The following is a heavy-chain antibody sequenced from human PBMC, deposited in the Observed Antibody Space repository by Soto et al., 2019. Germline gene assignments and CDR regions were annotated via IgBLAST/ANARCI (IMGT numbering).Heavy chain of an antibody. D-gene: IGHD3-10*01. CDR3: ARVPPYYGSGSYYPQNWFDP. CDR1: GYTFTSYD. Sequence: ASVKVSSKASGYTFTSYDINWVRQATGQGLEWMGWMNPNSGNTGYAQKFQGRVTMTRNTSISTAYMELSSLRSEDTAVYYCARVPPYYGSGSYYPQNWFDPWGQGTLVIVSS. V-gene: IGHV1-8*01. J-gene: IGHJ5*02. CDR2: MNPNSGNT.